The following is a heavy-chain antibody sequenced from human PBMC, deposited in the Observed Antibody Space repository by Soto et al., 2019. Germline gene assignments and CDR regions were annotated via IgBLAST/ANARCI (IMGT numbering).Heavy chain of an antibody. CDR1: GXTFGDYS. CDR3: SRSGTAVPKHYLDY. CDR2: IRRKAYGGTP. D-gene: IGHD1-1*01. Sequence: GSLRLSCTASGXTFGDYSMNWVRQAPGKGLEWVGFIRRKAYGGTPEYAASVKGGFTISRDDSKSRAYLQMNRMQAEDTAIYFCSRSGTAVPKHYLDYWGQGTLVTVSS. V-gene: IGHV3-49*04. J-gene: IGHJ4*02.